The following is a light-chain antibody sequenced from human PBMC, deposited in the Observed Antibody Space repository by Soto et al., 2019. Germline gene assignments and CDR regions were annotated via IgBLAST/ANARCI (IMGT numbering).Light chain of an antibody. CDR2: DVS. J-gene: IGLJ1*01. CDR1: SSDVGAYNY. V-gene: IGLV2-14*01. Sequence: QSALTQPASVSGSPGQSSTISCTGTSSDVGAYNYVSWYQQHPAKVPKLMIYDVSNRPSGVSDRFSGSKSGNTASLTISGLHAEDEADYYCYSYTSSSTYVFGTRTKLTVL. CDR3: YSYTSSSTYV.